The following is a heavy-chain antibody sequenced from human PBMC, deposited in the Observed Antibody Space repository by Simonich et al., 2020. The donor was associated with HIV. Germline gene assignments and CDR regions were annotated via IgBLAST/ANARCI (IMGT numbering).Heavy chain of an antibody. V-gene: IGHV4-34*01. CDR2: INPSGST. CDR1: GGSFRGYY. Sequence: QVQLQQWGAGLLKPSETLSLTCAVYGGSFRGYYWSWIRQPPGKGLGWIGEINPSGSTNSHPSLKSRVTISVDTSKNQFSLKLSSVTAADTAVYYCARGFYQRLYYFDYWGQGTLVTVSS. D-gene: IGHD2-2*01. CDR3: ARGFYQRLYYFDY. J-gene: IGHJ4*02.